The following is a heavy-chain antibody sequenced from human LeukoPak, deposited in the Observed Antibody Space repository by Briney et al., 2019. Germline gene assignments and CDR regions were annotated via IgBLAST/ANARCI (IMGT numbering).Heavy chain of an antibody. J-gene: IGHJ5*02. V-gene: IGHV3-48*03. Sequence: GGSLRLSCAAPGFTFSNYEMNWVRQAPGKGLEWVSYITGSGDPIYYADSVKGRFTISRDNAQNSLYLQMNSLRVEDTAVYYCARAPLVLQYRWWFDPWGQGTLVTVSS. CDR1: GFTFSNYE. D-gene: IGHD5-24*01. CDR3: ARAPLVLQYRWWFDP. CDR2: ITGSGDPI.